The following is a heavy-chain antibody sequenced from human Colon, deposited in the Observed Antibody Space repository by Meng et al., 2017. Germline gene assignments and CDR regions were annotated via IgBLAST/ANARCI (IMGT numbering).Heavy chain of an antibody. Sequence: QPQLQESGPGLVKPSEALSLTRSVSGGSISTSGYYWGWIRQPPGKGLEWIGSIGHSGFTYYTPSLKSRVTVSIDTSKSQFSLMLTSVTAADTAVYYCVRSSGWVRTGFDPWGQGTLVTVSS. D-gene: IGHD6-19*01. CDR2: IGHSGFT. J-gene: IGHJ5*02. V-gene: IGHV4-39*01. CDR1: GGSISTSGYY. CDR3: VRSSGWVRTGFDP.